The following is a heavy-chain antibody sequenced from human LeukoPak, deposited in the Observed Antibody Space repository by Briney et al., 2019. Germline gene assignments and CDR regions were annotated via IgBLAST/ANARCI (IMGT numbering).Heavy chain of an antibody. CDR1: GFTFSSYS. CDR2: ISSSSSYI. CDR3: ARDGAVTYYFDY. Sequence: GGSLRLSCAASGFTFSSYSMNWVRQAPGKGREWVSSISSSSSYIYYADSVKGRFTISRDNAKNSLYLQMNSLRAEDTAVYYCARDGAVTYYFDYWGQGTLVTVSS. J-gene: IGHJ4*02. D-gene: IGHD4-11*01. V-gene: IGHV3-21*01.